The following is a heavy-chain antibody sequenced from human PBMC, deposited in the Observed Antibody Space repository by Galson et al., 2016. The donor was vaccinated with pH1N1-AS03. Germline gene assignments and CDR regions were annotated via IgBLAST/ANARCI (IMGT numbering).Heavy chain of an antibody. J-gene: IGHJ4*02. CDR2: LNHSGST. CDR1: GGSFSGYY. V-gene: IGHV4-34*01. CDR3: ARHVGGSYPNNLDS. D-gene: IGHD1-26*01. Sequence: SETLSLTCAVYGGSFSGYYWNWIRQPPGKGLEWIGELNHSGSTNYNPSLKSRVTISVDTSKNQFSLRLSSVTAADTAVYYCARHVGGSYPNNLDSWGQGTLVLVSS.